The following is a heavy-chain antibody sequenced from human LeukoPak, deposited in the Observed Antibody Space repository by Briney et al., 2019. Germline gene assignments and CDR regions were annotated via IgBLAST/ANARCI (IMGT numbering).Heavy chain of an antibody. CDR3: ARGYSSGWFDY. CDR1: GFTFSSYS. V-gene: IGHV3-21*01. J-gene: IGHJ4*02. D-gene: IGHD6-19*01. CDR2: ISSSSYI. Sequence: PRGSLRLSCAASGFTFSSYSMNWVRQAPGKGLEWVSSISSSSYIYYADSVKGRFSISRDNAKNSLYLQMNSLRAEDTAVYYCARGYSSGWFDYWGQGTLVTVSS.